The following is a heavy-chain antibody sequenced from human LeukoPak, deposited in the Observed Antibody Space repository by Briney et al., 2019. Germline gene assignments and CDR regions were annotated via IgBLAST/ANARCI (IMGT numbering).Heavy chain of an antibody. V-gene: IGHV3-33*01. J-gene: IGHJ4*02. CDR3: ARDLQGVSVSGWYGFVY. Sequence: GRSLRLSCAASGFTFSSYGMHWVRQAPGKGLEWVAVIWYDGSNKYHADSVKGRFTISRDNSKNTLYLQMNSLRAEDTAVYYCARDLQGVSVSGWYGFVYWGQGTLVTVSS. D-gene: IGHD6-19*01. CDR2: IWYDGSNK. CDR1: GFTFSSYG.